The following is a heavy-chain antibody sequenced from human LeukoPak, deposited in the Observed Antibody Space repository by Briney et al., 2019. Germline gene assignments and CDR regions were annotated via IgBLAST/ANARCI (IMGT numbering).Heavy chain of an antibody. V-gene: IGHV5-51*01. CDR3: ARSLYGSEGAFEI. J-gene: IGHJ3*02. D-gene: IGHD3-10*01. CDR2: IYPGDSDT. Sequence: GESLKISCKASGYSFTTYWIGWVRQMPGKGLEWMGIIYPGDSDTRYSPSFQGQVTISADRSISIAYLQWSSLKASDTAMYYCARSLYGSEGAFEIWGQGTMVTVSS. CDR1: GYSFTTYW.